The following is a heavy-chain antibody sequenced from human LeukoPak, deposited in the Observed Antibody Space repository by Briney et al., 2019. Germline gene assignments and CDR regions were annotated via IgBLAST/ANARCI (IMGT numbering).Heavy chain of an antibody. CDR2: IYYSGST. CDR3: ARSPIGDFWSGYSYPYNFDY. V-gene: IGHV4-39*01. Sequence: SETLSLTCTVSGGSISSSSYYWGWIRQPPGKGLEWIGSIYYSGSTYYNPSLKSRVTISVDTSKNQFSLKLSSVTAADTAVYYCARSPIGDFWSGYSYPYNFDYWGQGNLVTVSS. J-gene: IGHJ4*02. D-gene: IGHD3-3*01. CDR1: GGSISSSSYY.